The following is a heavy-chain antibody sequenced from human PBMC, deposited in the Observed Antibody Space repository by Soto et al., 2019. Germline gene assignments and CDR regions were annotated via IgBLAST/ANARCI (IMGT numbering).Heavy chain of an antibody. CDR1: GGSFSSYA. V-gene: IGHV1-69*01. J-gene: IGHJ6*02. CDR2: IIPMFGTP. Sequence: QVQLVQSGAEVKKPGSSVKVSCKTSGGSFSSYAITWVRQAPGQGLEWMGGIIPMFGTPKYPQKFQGRVTIPAAEFTSTAYMELGSLRSEDTAVYYCARAGESSTRYYHYYGMDVWGQGTTVTVSS. CDR3: ARAGESSTRYYHYYGMDV. D-gene: IGHD2-2*01.